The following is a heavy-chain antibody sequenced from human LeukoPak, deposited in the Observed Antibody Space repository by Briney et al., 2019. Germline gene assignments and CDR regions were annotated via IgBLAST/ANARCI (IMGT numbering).Heavy chain of an antibody. Sequence: GGSLRLSCAASGFSVSSNYMSWVRQAPGKGLEWVSSISSSSSYIYYADSVKGRFTISRDNAKNSLYLQMNSLRAEDTAVYYCARLPAAAAYYFDYWGQGTLVTVSS. CDR3: ARLPAAAAYYFDY. D-gene: IGHD6-13*01. J-gene: IGHJ4*02. CDR1: GFSVSSNY. V-gene: IGHV3-21*01. CDR2: ISSSSSYI.